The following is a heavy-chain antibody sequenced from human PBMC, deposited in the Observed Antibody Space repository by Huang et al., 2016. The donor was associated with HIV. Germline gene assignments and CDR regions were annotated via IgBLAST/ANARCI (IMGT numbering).Heavy chain of an antibody. CDR2: INNKTGKP. J-gene: IGHJ4*02. CDR3: ARYRLTGTFLDS. D-gene: IGHD3-9*01. CDR1: GYTFTTYS. V-gene: IGHV7-4-1*02. Sequence: QVQLVQSGSELRKPGASVKVSCKASGYTFTTYSLIWVRQAPGQGLEWRGWINNKTGKPTYAQGFTGRFVFSLDTTVNTAYLQISSLKTDDTAKYFCARYRLTGTFLDSWGQGTQVTVSS.